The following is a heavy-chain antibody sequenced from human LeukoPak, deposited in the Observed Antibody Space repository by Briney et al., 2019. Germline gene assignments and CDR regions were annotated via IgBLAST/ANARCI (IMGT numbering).Heavy chain of an antibody. V-gene: IGHV1-46*01. CDR2: INPSGGSI. D-gene: IGHD2-15*01. CDR3: ARDYSRYCSGGSCYSRQGYFDY. Sequence: ASVKVSCKASGYTFTNYYLHWVRQAPGQGLEWMGVINPSGGSISYAQKFQGRVTMTRDTSTSTVYMELSSLRSEDTAVYYCARDYSRYCSGGSCYSRQGYFDYWGQGTLVTVSS. J-gene: IGHJ4*02. CDR1: GYTFTNYY.